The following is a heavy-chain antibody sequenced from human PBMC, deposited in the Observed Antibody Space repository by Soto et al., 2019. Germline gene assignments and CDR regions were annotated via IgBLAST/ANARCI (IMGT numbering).Heavy chain of an antibody. Sequence: AASVKVSCKASGYTFTGYYMHWVRQAPGQGLEWMGWINPNSGGTNYAQKFQGRVTMTRDTSISTAYMELSRLRSDDTAVYYCAYLNGQQLLWDYYYYGMDVWGQGTTVTVSS. V-gene: IGHV1-2*02. CDR1: GYTFTGYY. D-gene: IGHD2-2*01. J-gene: IGHJ6*02. CDR3: AYLNGQQLLWDYYYYGMDV. CDR2: INPNSGGT.